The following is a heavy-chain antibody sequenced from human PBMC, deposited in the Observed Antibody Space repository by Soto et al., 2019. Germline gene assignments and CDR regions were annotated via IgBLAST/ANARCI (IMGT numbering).Heavy chain of an antibody. CDR3: ARVGTTVTIEGLDY. J-gene: IGHJ4*02. V-gene: IGHV1-8*01. CDR1: GYTFTSYD. CDR2: MNPNSGNT. Sequence: QVQLVQSGAEVKKPGASVKVSCKASGYTFTSYDINWVRQATGQGLEWMGWMNPNSGNTGYAQKFQGRVTMTRNTSLSTAYMELSSLRSEDTAVYYCARVGTTVTIEGLDYWGQGTLVTVSS. D-gene: IGHD4-17*01.